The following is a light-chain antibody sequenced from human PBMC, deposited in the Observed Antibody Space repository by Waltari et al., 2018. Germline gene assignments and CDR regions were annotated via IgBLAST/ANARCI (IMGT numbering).Light chain of an antibody. CDR2: EVT. J-gene: IGLJ3*02. CDR1: SSDVGTYNF. Sequence: QSALTQPPSASGSPGQSVTISCTGSSSDVGTYNFVSWYQQHPVKAPKLMIYEVTKRPAGVPDRFSGSKSGNTASLSVSGLQAEDEADYYCTSYAGSDKLLFGGGTKLTVL. CDR3: TSYAGSDKLL. V-gene: IGLV2-8*01.